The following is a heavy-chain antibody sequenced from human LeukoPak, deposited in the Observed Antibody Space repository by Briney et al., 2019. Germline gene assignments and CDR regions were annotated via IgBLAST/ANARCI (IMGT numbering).Heavy chain of an antibody. CDR1: GYTFTSYY. J-gene: IGHJ4*02. Sequence: ASVKVSCKASGYTFTSYYMHWVRQAPGQGLEWMGVINPSGGSTSYAQKFQGRVTMTRDTTTSTVYMELSSLRSEDTAVYYCAREGAGTAYHFDYWGQGTLVTVSS. D-gene: IGHD1-1*01. CDR3: AREGAGTAYHFDY. V-gene: IGHV1-46*01. CDR2: INPSGGST.